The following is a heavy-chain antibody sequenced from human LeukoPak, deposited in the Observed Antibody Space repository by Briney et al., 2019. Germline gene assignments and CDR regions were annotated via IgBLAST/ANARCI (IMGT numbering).Heavy chain of an antibody. V-gene: IGHV4-31*03. J-gene: IGHJ4*02. CDR2: IYYSGST. CDR3: ARAVGPYYDFWSGSSSLTHFDY. CDR1: GGSISSGGYY. D-gene: IGHD3-3*01. Sequence: PSQTLSLTCTVSGGSISSGGYYWSWIRQHPGKGLEWIGYIYYSGSTYYNPSLKSRVTISVDTSKNQISLKLSSVTAADTAVYYCARAVGPYYDFWSGSSSLTHFDYWGQGTLVTVSS.